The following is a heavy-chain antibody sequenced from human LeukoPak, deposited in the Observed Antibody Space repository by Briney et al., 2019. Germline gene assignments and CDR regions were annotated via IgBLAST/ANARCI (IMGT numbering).Heavy chain of an antibody. D-gene: IGHD3-22*01. CDR2: IYYSGST. CDR3: ARRRYTSGYLDY. J-gene: IGHJ4*02. Sequence: SETLSLTCTVSGGSISSGDYYWSWIRQPPGKGLEWIGYIYYSGSTYYNSSLKSRVTISVDTSKSQFSLKLSSVTAADTAVYYCARRRYTSGYLDYWGQGTLVTVSS. V-gene: IGHV4-30-4*08. CDR1: GGSISSGDYY.